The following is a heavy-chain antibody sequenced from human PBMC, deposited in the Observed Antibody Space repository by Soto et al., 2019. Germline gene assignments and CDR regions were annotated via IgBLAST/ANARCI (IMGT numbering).Heavy chain of an antibody. CDR2: IYYSENT. V-gene: IGHV4-39*01. J-gene: IGHJ4*02. D-gene: IGHD4-17*01. CDR3: ATHPPYGPLDH. CDR1: GGSISSSGNH. Sequence: SETLSLTCTVSGGSISSSGNHWGWIRQPPGKGLEWIGNIYYSENTYYNPSLKSRVTISVDTSKNQFSLRLTSVTAADTAVYYCATHPPYGPLDHSGQGTLVTVSS.